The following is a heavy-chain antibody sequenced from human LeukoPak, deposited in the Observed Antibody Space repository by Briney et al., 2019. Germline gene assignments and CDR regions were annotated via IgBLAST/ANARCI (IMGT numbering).Heavy chain of an antibody. Sequence: SVKVSCKASGGTFNSYAISWVRQAPGQGVEWMGRIIPIFGTANYAQKFQGRVTITTDESTSTAYMELSSLRSEDTAVYYCARWGGEEAFDIWGQGTMVTVSS. J-gene: IGHJ3*02. V-gene: IGHV1-69*05. D-gene: IGHD3-16*01. CDR2: IIPIFGTA. CDR3: ARWGGEEAFDI. CDR1: GGTFNSYA.